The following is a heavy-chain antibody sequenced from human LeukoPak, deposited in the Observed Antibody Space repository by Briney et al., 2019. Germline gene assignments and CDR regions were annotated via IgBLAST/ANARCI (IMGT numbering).Heavy chain of an antibody. D-gene: IGHD4-17*01. CDR1: GYTFTSYG. CDR2: INTNTGNP. Sequence: GASVKVSCKASGYTFTSYGMNWVRQAPGQGLEWMGWINTNTGNPTYAQGFTGRLVFSVDTSVSTAYLQISSLKAEDTAVHYCARSVTPQYFQHWGQGTLVTVSS. V-gene: IGHV7-4-1*02. CDR3: ARSVTPQYFQH. J-gene: IGHJ1*01.